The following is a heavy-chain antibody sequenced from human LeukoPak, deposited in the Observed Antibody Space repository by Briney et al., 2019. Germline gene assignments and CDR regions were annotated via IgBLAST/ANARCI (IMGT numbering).Heavy chain of an antibody. CDR3: TRGGLVSPLWFGERGFDY. V-gene: IGHV3-48*04. CDR2: ISHDSAII. Sequence: GGSLRLSCAASGFTFRRDSMNWVRQAPGKGLEWISYISHDSAIIYYADSVRGRFTMSRDNAKNSLYLQMNSPKTEDTAVYYCTRGGLVSPLWFGERGFDYWGQGTLVTVSS. CDR1: GFTFRRDS. D-gene: IGHD3-10*01. J-gene: IGHJ4*02.